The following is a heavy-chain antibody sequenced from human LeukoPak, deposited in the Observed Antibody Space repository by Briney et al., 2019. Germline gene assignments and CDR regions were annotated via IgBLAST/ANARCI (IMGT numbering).Heavy chain of an antibody. V-gene: IGHV4-31*03. J-gene: IGHJ6*02. D-gene: IGHD1-14*01. CDR1: GGSISSGGYY. CDR2: IYYSGST. Sequence: SQTLSLTCTVSGGSISSGGYYWSWIRQHPGKGLEWIGYIYYSGSTYYNPSLKSRVTISVDKSKNQFSLKLSSVTAADTAVYYCVRGLTGVYYYYGMDVWGQGTTVTVSS. CDR3: VRGLTGVYYYYGMDV.